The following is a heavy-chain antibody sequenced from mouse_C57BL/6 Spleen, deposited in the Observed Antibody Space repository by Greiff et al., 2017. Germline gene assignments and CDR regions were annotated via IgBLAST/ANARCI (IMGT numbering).Heavy chain of an antibody. D-gene: IGHD2-1*01. CDR2: INPNNGGT. J-gene: IGHJ3*01. V-gene: IGHV1-26*01. Sequence: EVQLQQSGPELVKPGASVKISCKASGYTFTDYYMNWVKQSHGKSLEWIGDINPNNGGTSYNQKFKGKATLTVDKSSSTAYMELRSLTSEDSAVYYCARSYGNLFAYWGQGTLVTVSA. CDR3: ARSYGNLFAY. CDR1: GYTFTDYY.